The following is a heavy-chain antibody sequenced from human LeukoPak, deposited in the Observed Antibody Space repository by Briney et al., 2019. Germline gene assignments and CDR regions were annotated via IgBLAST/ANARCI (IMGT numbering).Heavy chain of an antibody. V-gene: IGHV4-39*01. CDR2: IDYSGST. J-gene: IGHJ4*02. CDR1: GDSISSSSYF. D-gene: IGHD2-8*01. CDR3: APIRVSTFCFDY. Sequence: SETLSLTCIVSGDSISSSSYFWGWIRQPPGKGLEWIGNIDYSGSTYYNPSLKSRVTIPVETSKNQFSLKLTSVTAADTAVYYCAPIRVSTFCFDYWGQGTLVTVSS.